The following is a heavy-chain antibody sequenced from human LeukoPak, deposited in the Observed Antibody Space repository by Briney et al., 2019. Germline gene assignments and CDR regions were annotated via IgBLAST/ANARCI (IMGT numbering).Heavy chain of an antibody. CDR3: ARANEPHSSSWYTWDYYYYYYYMDV. Sequence: SVKVSCKASGGTFSSYAISWVRQAPGQGLEWMGGIIPIFGTANYAQKFQGRVTITTDESTSTAYMELSSLRSEDAAVYYCARANEPHSSSWYTWDYYYYYYYMDVWGKGTTVTVSS. J-gene: IGHJ6*03. CDR2: IIPIFGTA. CDR1: GGTFSSYA. V-gene: IGHV1-69*05. D-gene: IGHD6-13*01.